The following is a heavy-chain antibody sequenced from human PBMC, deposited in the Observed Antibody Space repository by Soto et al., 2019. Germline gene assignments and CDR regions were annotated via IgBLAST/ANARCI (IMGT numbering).Heavy chain of an antibody. J-gene: IGHJ4*02. CDR3: ARYRREAVAGYTLDN. CDR2: VYNSGST. V-gene: IGHV4-59*01. Sequence: PSETLSLCCTVSGFSISSNYWPWIRQPPGKGLEWIGYVYNSGSTNYNPSLKSRVTISEDTSKSQFSLKVNSMTAADTAVYYCARYRREAVAGYTLDNWGQGILVTVSS. CDR1: GFSISSNY. D-gene: IGHD6-13*01.